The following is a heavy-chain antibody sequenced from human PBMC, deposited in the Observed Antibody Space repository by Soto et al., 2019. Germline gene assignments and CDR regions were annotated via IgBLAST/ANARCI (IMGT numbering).Heavy chain of an antibody. CDR2: IIPIFGTA. CDR3: ARATFIYYGMDV. V-gene: IGHV1-69*13. J-gene: IGHJ6*02. CDR1: GSTFSSYA. Sequence: GASVKVSCKASGSTFSSYAISWVRQAPGQGLEWMGGIIPIFGTANYAQKFQGRVTITADESTSTAYMELSSLRSEDTAVYYCARATFIYYGMDVWGQGTTVTVSS.